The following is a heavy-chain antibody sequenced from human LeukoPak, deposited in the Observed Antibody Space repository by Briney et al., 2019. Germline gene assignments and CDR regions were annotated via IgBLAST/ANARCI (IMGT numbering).Heavy chain of an antibody. J-gene: IGHJ4*02. D-gene: IGHD5-18*01. V-gene: IGHV4-4*07. CDR1: GGSISSYY. CDR2: IYTSGST. Sequence: TTSETLSLTCTVSGGSISSYYWSWIRQPAGKGLEWIGRIYTSGSTNYNPSLKSRVTMSVDTSKNQFSLKLSSVTAADTAVYYCARSRGYSYGYYFDYWGQGTLVTVSS. CDR3: ARSRGYSYGYYFDY.